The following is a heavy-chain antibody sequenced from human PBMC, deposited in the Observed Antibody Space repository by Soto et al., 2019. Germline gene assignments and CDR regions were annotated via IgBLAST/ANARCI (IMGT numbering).Heavy chain of an antibody. CDR2: MNPNSGNT. J-gene: IGHJ5*02. V-gene: IGHV1-8*01. CDR1: GYTFTRYA. Sequence: ASVKVSCNSSGYTFTRYAINWVRQATGQGLEWMGWMNPNSGNTGYAQKFQGRVTMTRNTSISTAYMELRSLRSDDTAVYYCARDRNWFDPCGQGTLVTVSS. CDR3: ARDRNWFDP.